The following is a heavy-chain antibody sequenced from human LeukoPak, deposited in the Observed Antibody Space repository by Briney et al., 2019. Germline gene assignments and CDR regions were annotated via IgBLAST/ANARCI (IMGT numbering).Heavy chain of an antibody. CDR1: GFTFSTYN. Sequence: GGSLRLSCAASGFTFSTYNMNWVRQAPGKGLEWVSSITSSSTYIYYADSVKGRFTISRDNAKNSLYLQMNSLRDEDTAVHYCARDPYSGSYGDYYYYYMDVWGKGTTVTISS. J-gene: IGHJ6*03. V-gene: IGHV3-21*01. CDR3: ARDPYSGSYGDYYYYYMDV. D-gene: IGHD1-26*01. CDR2: ITSSSTYI.